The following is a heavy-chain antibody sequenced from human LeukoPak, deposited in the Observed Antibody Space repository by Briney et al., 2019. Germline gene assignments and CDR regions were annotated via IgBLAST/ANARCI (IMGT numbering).Heavy chain of an antibody. V-gene: IGHV4-34*01. CDR2: INHSGST. CDR3: ARGGGSWYMDV. Sequence: SETLSLTCAVYGGSLSGYYWSWIRQPPGKGLEWIGEINHSGSTNYNPSLKSRVTTSVDTSKNQFSLNLSSVTAADTAVYYCARGGGSWYMDVWGKGTTVTVSS. CDR1: GGSLSGYY. J-gene: IGHJ6*03.